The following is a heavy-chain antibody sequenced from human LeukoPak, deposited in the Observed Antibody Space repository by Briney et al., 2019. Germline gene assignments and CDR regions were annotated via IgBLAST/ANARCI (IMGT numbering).Heavy chain of an antibody. CDR2: IYYSGST. CDR3: ARELVTMVRGVITSYYFDY. CDR1: GGSFSGYY. J-gene: IGHJ4*02. V-gene: IGHV4-59*01. D-gene: IGHD3-10*01. Sequence: SETLSLTCAVYGGSFSGYYWSWIRQPPGKGLEWIGYIYYSGSTNYNPSLKSRVTISVDTSKNQSSLKLSSVTAADTAVYYCARELVTMVRGVITSYYFDYWGQGTLVTVSS.